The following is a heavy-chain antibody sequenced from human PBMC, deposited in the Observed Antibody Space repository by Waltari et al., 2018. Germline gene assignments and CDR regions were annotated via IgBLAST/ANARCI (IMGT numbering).Heavy chain of an antibody. D-gene: IGHD2-15*01. V-gene: IGHV1-69*08. J-gene: IGHJ6*02. CDR2: FCPIFVPP. CDR1: GGTFSSYA. CDR3: ARDYCSGGSCYYGMDV. Sequence: QVQLVQSGAEVKKPGSSVKVSCKASGGTFSSYAISWVRQAPGQGLEWMGRFCPIFVPPTTAQKFQGRVTITADKSTSTAYMELSSLRSEDTAVYYCARDYCSGGSCYYGMDVWGQGTTVTVSS.